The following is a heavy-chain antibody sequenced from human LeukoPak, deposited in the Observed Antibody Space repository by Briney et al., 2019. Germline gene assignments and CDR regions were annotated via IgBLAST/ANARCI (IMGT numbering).Heavy chain of an antibody. V-gene: IGHV3-30*02. D-gene: IGHD6-6*01. Sequence: PGGSLRLSCAASRFTFSSYGMHWVRQTPGKGLEWVAFIRHDGSYQQYADSVKGRFTVSRDNSKDTVYLQMNSLRAEDTAVYYCAKAIHSSSSGVVDYWGQGTLVTVSS. CDR2: IRHDGSYQ. CDR1: RFTFSSYG. J-gene: IGHJ4*02. CDR3: AKAIHSSSSGVVDY.